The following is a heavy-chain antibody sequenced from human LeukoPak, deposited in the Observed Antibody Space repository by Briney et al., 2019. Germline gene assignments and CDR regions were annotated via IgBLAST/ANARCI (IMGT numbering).Heavy chain of an antibody. J-gene: IGHJ6*03. Sequence: SETLSLTCTVSGGSISSYYWSWIRQPPGKGLEWIGYIYYSGSTNYNPSLKSRVTISVDTSKNQFSLKLSSVTAADTAVYYCARAYYDFWSGYATYYYYYMDVWGKGTTVTVSS. CDR2: IYYSGST. D-gene: IGHD3-3*01. CDR3: ARAYYDFWSGYATYYYYYMDV. V-gene: IGHV4-59*08. CDR1: GGSISSYY.